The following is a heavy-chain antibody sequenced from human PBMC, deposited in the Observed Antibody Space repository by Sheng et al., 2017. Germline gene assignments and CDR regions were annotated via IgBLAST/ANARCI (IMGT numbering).Heavy chain of an antibody. J-gene: IGHJ6*02. D-gene: IGHD2-21*01. Sequence: VQVVESGGGLVQPGGSLRLSCAASGFSISSYGMHWVRQAPGKGLEWVAVIWYDGSNKYYADSVKGRFTISRDNSKNTLYLQMNSLRAEDTAVYYCAREDKWYRGGDLGYYGMDVWGQGP. CDR2: IWYDGSNK. CDR3: AREDKWYRGGDLGYYGMDV. V-gene: IGHV3-33*08. CDR1: GFSISSYG.